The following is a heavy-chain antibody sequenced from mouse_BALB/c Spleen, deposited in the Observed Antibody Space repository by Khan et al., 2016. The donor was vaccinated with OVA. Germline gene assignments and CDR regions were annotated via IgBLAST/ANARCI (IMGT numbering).Heavy chain of an antibody. CDR3: TRDRNYYGSSFYFDY. J-gene: IGHJ2*01. Sequence: EVELVESGGGLVKPGGSLKLSCAASGFAFSSYSMSWVRQTPEKRLEWVATITSGGSYTYYPDSVKGRFTIPRDNAKNTLYLQMSSLKSEDTAMYDCTRDRNYYGSSFYFDYWGQGTTRTVSS. CDR1: GFAFSSYS. V-gene: IGHV5-6-4*01. CDR2: ITSGGSYT. D-gene: IGHD1-1*01.